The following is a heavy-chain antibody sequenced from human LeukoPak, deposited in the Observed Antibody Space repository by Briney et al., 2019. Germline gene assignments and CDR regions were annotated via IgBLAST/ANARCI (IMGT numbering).Heavy chain of an antibody. CDR1: GFTFSSYG. CDR2: ISGSGGST. V-gene: IGHV3-23*01. CDR3: AKGGTNYYDSSGILY. J-gene: IGHJ4*02. Sequence: GGSLRLSCAASGFTFSSYGMNWVRQAPGKGREWVSTISGSGGSTYYADSVKGRFTISRDNSKNTLYVQMNSLRAEDTAVYYCAKGGTNYYDSSGILYWGQGTLVTVSS. D-gene: IGHD3-22*01.